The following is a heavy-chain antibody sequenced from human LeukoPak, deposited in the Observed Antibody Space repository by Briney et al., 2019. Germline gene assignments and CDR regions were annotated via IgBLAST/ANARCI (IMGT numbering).Heavy chain of an antibody. Sequence: PSETLSLTCTVSGGSISSYYWSRLRQPPGKGLEWIGYIYYSGSTNYNPSLKSRVTISVDTSKNQFSLKLSSVTAADTAVYYCARDESGYFDYWGQGTLVTVSS. CDR2: IYYSGST. J-gene: IGHJ4*02. CDR1: GGSISSYY. D-gene: IGHD2-15*01. V-gene: IGHV4-59*01. CDR3: ARDESGYFDY.